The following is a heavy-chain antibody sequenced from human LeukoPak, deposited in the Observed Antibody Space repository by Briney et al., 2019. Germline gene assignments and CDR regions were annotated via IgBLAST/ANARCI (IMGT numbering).Heavy chain of an antibody. J-gene: IGHJ4*02. V-gene: IGHV1-18*01. CDR2: VSAYSGNT. CDR1: GYTFTSYG. Sequence: ASVKVSCKASGYTFTSYGISWVRQAPGQGLEWMGWVSAYSGNTDYAQNLQGRVTMTTDTSTTTAYMELRSLRSEDTAVYYCATTAVLMGGYDFPFDYWGQGTLVTVSS. D-gene: IGHD5-12*01. CDR3: ATTAVLMGGYDFPFDY.